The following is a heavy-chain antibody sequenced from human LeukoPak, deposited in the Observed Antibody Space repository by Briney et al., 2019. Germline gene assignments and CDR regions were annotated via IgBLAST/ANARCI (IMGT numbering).Heavy chain of an antibody. V-gene: IGHV3-23*01. J-gene: IGHJ3*02. CDR3: AKDRGMVNQLLYPDAFDI. CDR1: GFTFSSYA. CDR2: ISGSGGST. D-gene: IGHD2-2*02. Sequence: GGSLRLSCAASGFTFSSYAMSWVRQAPGKGLEWVSAISGSGGSTYYADSVKGRFTISRDNSKNTLYLQMNSLRAEDTAVYYCAKDRGMVNQLLYPDAFDIWGQGTMVTVSS.